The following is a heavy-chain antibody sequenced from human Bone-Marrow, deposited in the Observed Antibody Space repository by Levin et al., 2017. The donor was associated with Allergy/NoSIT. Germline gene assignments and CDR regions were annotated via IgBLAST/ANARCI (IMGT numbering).Heavy chain of an antibody. CDR2: INPNSGGT. Sequence: ASVKVSCKASGYTFTGYYMHWVRQAPGQGLEWMGWINPNSGGTNYAQKFQGRVTMTRDTSISTAYMELSRLRSDDTAVYYCARDGPIIGAAAGEHDYWGQGTLVTVSS. J-gene: IGHJ4*02. CDR3: ARDGPIIGAAAGEHDY. D-gene: IGHD6-13*01. V-gene: IGHV1-2*02. CDR1: GYTFTGYY.